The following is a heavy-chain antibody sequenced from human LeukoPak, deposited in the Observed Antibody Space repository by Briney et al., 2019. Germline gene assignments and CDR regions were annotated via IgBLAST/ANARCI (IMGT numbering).Heavy chain of an antibody. V-gene: IGHV1-18*01. CDR2: ISAYNGNT. CDR1: GYTLTSYG. Sequence: ASVKVSCKASGYTLTSYGISWVRQAPGQGLEWMGWISAYNGNTNYAQELQGRVTMTTDTSTSTAYMELRSLRSDDTAVYYCARGGLITMMTTYYFDYWGQGTLVTVSS. J-gene: IGHJ4*02. CDR3: ARGGLITMMTTYYFDY. D-gene: IGHD3-22*01.